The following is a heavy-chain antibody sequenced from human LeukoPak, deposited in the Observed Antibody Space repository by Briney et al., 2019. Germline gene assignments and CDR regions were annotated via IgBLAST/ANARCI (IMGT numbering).Heavy chain of an antibody. CDR1: GFSFSYHG. V-gene: IGHV3-48*04. CDR3: ARDYGGSSPFDY. CDR2: ISSSGSTI. D-gene: IGHD4-23*01. Sequence: GGTLRLSCAASGFSFSYHGMNWVRQAPGKGLEWVSYISSSGSTIYYADSVKGRFTISRDNAKNSLYLQMNSLRAEDTAVYYCARDYGGSSPFDYWGQGTLVTVSS. J-gene: IGHJ4*02.